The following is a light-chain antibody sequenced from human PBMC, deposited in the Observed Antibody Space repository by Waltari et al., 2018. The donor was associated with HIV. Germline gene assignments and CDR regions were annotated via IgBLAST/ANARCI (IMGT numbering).Light chain of an antibody. CDR2: GAS. V-gene: IGKV3-20*01. CDR1: ESLRSNY. CDR3: QQYGSSLPLYA. Sequence: EIVLTQSPGTLSVSPGERVPLSCRASESLRSNYIAWYQQKLGQAPRLLMYGASSRATGVPDRFSGSGSGTDFTLTISRLEPEDFAVYYCQQYGSSLPLYAFGQGTKLEIK. J-gene: IGKJ2*01.